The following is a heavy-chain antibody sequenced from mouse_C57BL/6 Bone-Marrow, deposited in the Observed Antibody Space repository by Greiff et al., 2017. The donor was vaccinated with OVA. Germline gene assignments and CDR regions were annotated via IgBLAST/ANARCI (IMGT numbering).Heavy chain of an antibody. CDR3: ARHYYGSTYYFDY. CDR2: IYPGSGST. V-gene: IGHV1-55*01. CDR1: GYTFTSYW. J-gene: IGHJ2*01. Sequence: QVQLQQPGAELVKPGASVKMSCKASGYTFTSYWITWVKQRPGQGLEWIGDIYPGSGSTNYNEKFKSKATLTVYTSSSTAYMQLSSLTSEDSAVYYCARHYYGSTYYFDYWGQGTTLTVSS. D-gene: IGHD1-1*01.